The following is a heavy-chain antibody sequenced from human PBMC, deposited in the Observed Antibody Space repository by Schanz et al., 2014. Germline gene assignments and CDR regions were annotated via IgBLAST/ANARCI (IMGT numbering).Heavy chain of an antibody. D-gene: IGHD3-10*01. V-gene: IGHV1-18*01. CDR1: RYTFNTYG. CDR3: ARAAASTLFGIALPSDYGYYGMDV. J-gene: IGHJ6*02. CDR2: ISAYTNNT. Sequence: GPGVKEPGASVKVSCEASRYTFNTYGLNWVRQAPGQGLEWMGWISAYTNNTNYAQKVQGRVTMTTDTSTGTAYMELRSLRSDDTAVYYCARAAASTLFGIALPSDYGYYGMDVWGQGTTVTVAS.